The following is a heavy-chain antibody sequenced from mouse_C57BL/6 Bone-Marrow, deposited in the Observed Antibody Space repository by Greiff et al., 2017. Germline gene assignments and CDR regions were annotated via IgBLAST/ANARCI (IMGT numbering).Heavy chain of an antibody. CDR3: AMPVLLRYMDY. J-gene: IGHJ4*01. CDR1: GYTFTGYW. CDR2: IFPGSGSP. D-gene: IGHD1-1*01. V-gene: IGHV1-9*01. Sequence: QVQLKESGAELVKPGASVKLSCKATGYTFTGYWIEWVKQRPGHGLEWIGRIFPGSGSPNYHEKFKGKATFTAYTSSNNAYMQLSSLTTEDSAIYDCAMPVLLRYMDYWGQGTSVTVAA.